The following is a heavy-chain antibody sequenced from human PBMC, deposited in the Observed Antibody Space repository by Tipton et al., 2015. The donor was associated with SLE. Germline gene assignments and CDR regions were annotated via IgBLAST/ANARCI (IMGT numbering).Heavy chain of an antibody. CDR1: GFTFGDYA. CDR3: AKEDDFDI. V-gene: IGHV3-49*04. CDR2: IRSKVYGGTT. Sequence: SLRLSCTASGFTFGDYAMSWVRQAPGKGLEWVGFIRSKVYGGTTEYAASVKGRFTISRDDSKSIAYLQMNSLRAEDTAVYYCAKEDDFDIWGQGTMVTVSS. J-gene: IGHJ3*02.